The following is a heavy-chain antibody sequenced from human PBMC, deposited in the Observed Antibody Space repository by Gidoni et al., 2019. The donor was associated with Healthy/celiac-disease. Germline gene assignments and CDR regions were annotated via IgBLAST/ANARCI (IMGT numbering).Heavy chain of an antibody. CDR1: GGSFSGYY. V-gene: IGHV4-34*01. CDR2: INHSGST. CDR3: ARVGYSGYDNLDY. D-gene: IGHD5-12*01. J-gene: IGHJ4*02. Sequence: QVQLQQWGAGLLTPSETLSLTCAVYGGSFSGYYWSWIRQPPGKGLEWMGEINHSGSTNYNPSLKSRVTISVDTSKNQFSLKLSSVTAADTAVYYCARVGYSGYDNLDYWGQGTLVTVSS.